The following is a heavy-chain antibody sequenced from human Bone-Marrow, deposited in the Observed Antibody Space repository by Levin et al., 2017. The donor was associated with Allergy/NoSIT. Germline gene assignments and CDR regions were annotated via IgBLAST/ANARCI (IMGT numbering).Heavy chain of an antibody. CDR2: SGSGGSA. V-gene: IGHV3-23*01. J-gene: IGHJ6*03. Sequence: GASVKVSCAASGLTFSNYAMSWVRQAPGKGLEWVSASGSGGSAHYADPVKGRFTISRDNSKNTLCLEMNSLRAEDTAVYYCAKLYCSSSSCSQYYFYMDVWGKGTTVTVSS. D-gene: IGHD2-2*01. CDR3: AKLYCSSSSCSQYYFYMDV. CDR1: GLTFSNYA.